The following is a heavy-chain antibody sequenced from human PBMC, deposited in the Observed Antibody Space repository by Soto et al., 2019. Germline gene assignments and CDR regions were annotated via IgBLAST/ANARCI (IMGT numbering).Heavy chain of an antibody. CDR3: AKTANGWFSAFDI. Sequence: GESLKISCTGSGYSFTSYWIGWVRQMPGKGLEWMGIMYPGDSDTRYSPSFQGRFTFSRDNSKNTLYLQMNSLRAEDTAIYYCAKTANGWFSAFDIWGHGTMVTVSS. V-gene: IGHV5-51*01. D-gene: IGHD6-19*01. CDR1: GYSFTSYW. J-gene: IGHJ3*02. CDR2: MYPGDSDT.